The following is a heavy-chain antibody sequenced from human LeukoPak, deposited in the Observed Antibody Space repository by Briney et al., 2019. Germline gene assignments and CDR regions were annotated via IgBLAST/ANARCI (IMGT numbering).Heavy chain of an antibody. Sequence: ASVKVSCKASGGTFSSYAISWVRQAPGQGLEWMGGFDPEDGETIYAQKFQGRVTMTEDTSTDTAYMELSSLRSEDTAVYYCAKRGYSSGWYDYWGQGTLVTVSS. CDR1: GGTFSSYA. CDR2: FDPEDGET. J-gene: IGHJ4*02. CDR3: AKRGYSSGWYDY. D-gene: IGHD6-19*01. V-gene: IGHV1-24*01.